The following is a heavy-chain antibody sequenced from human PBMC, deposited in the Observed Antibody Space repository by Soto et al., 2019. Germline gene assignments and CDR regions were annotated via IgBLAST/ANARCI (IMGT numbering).Heavy chain of an antibody. Sequence: GGSLRLSCAASGFSFDEYTMHWVRQSPGKGLEWVSLISWDGATTHYADSVKGRFTISRDNSLNSLSLQMNSLRAEDTALYYCAKTLKPIMYYYYGMDVWGQGTTVTISS. V-gene: IGHV3-43*01. J-gene: IGHJ6*02. CDR1: GFSFDEYT. CDR3: AKTLKPIMYYYYGMDV. D-gene: IGHD2-8*01. CDR2: ISWDGATT.